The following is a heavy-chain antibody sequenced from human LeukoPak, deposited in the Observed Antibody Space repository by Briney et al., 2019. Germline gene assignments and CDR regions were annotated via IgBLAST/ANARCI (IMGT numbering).Heavy chain of an antibody. Sequence: GGSLRLSCAASGLTFSNSWMTWVRQVPGKGLEWVATINGEGSDKYYVDSVKGRFIISRDNAKNSLYLQMNSLRAEETALYYCARDSLTKGGDYWGQGTLVTVSS. CDR2: INGEGSDK. CDR3: ARDSLTKGGDY. J-gene: IGHJ4*02. CDR1: GLTFSNSW. D-gene: IGHD3-16*01. V-gene: IGHV3-7*01.